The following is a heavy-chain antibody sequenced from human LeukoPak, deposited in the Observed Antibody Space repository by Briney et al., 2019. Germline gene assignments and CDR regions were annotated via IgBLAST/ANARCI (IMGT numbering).Heavy chain of an antibody. J-gene: IGHJ4*02. D-gene: IGHD5-18*01. CDR3: ARGAGAAMVTPDD. CDR2: INPNSGGT. V-gene: IGHV1-2*02. CDR1: VYTFTGYY. Sequence: SVTVSFKASVYTFTGYYMHWVRQAPGQGLEGMGLINPNSGGTNYAQKFQGRVTMTRDTSISTGYMELSRLRSDDTAVYYCARGAGAAMVTPDDWGQRTLVTVSS.